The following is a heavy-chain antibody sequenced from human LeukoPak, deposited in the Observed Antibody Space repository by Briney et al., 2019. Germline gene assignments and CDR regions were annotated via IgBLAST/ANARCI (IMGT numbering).Heavy chain of an antibody. J-gene: IGHJ3*02. CDR3: AKVYYDSRGAFDI. D-gene: IGHD3-22*01. CDR1: GGTFSSYA. CDR2: IIPIFGTA. V-gene: IGHV1-69*05. Sequence: ASVKVSCKASGGTFSSYAISWVRQAPGQGLEWMGGIIPIFGTANYAQKFQGRVTMTRDMSTSTVYMELSSLRSEDTAVYYCAKVYYDSRGAFDIWGQGTMVTVSS.